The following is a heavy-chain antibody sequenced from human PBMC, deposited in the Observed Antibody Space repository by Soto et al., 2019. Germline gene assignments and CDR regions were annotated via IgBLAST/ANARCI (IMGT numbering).Heavy chain of an antibody. V-gene: IGHV5-10-1*01. Sequence: PGESLKSSCNGSGYSLTSYWISWVLQMPGKCLDWMRRIDPSDSYTNYSPSCQGHVTISADKSISTAYLQWSRVKASATAMYYCASLPGIAAAGNGMDVWGQGTKVTV. J-gene: IGHJ6*01. CDR3: ASLPGIAAAGNGMDV. CDR2: IDPSDSYT. D-gene: IGHD6-13*01. CDR1: GYSLTSYW.